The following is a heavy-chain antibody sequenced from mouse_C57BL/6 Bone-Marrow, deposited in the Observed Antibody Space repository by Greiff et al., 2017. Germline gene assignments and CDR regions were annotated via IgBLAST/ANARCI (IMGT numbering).Heavy chain of an antibody. V-gene: IGHV1-81*01. Sequence: QVHVKQSGAELARPGASVKLSCKASGYTFTSYGISWVKQRTGQGLEWIGEIYPRSGNTYYNEKFKGKATLTADKSSSTAYMELRSLTSEDSAVYFCAREGGYYDAMDYWGQGTSVTVSS. CDR1: GYTFTSYG. J-gene: IGHJ4*01. CDR2: IYPRSGNT. D-gene: IGHD2-2*01. CDR3: AREGGYYDAMDY.